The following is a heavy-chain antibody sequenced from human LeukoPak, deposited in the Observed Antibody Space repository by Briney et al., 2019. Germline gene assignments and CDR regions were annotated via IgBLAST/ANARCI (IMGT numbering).Heavy chain of an antibody. D-gene: IGHD3-10*01. Sequence: PGGSLRLSRAAAGFTFSSYSMNWVRQAPGKGLEWVSYICSSSRSIYYADSVKGRFTISSDNANNSLSLKMNSLRDEDTAVYYCVLGSAFDYWGQGTLVTVPS. V-gene: IGHV3-48*02. J-gene: IGHJ4*02. CDR2: ICSSSRSI. CDR1: GFTFSSYS. CDR3: VLGSAFDY.